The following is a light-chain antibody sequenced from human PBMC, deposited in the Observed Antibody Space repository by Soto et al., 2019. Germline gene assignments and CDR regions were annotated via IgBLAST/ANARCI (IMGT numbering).Light chain of an antibody. CDR1: SGHSSYI. J-gene: IGLJ2*01. CDR2: LEGSGSY. V-gene: IGLV4-60*03. Sequence: QLVLTQSSSASASLGSSVKLTCTLSSGHSSYIIAWHQQQPGKAPRYLMKLEGSGSYNKGSGVPDRFSGSSSGADRYLTISNLQSADEADYYCETWDSNTRVFGGGTKLTVL. CDR3: ETWDSNTRV.